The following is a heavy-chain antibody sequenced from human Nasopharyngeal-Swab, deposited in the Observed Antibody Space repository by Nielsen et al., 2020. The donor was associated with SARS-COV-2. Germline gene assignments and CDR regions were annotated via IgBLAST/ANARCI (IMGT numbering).Heavy chain of an antibody. V-gene: IGHV3-33*01. J-gene: IGHJ6*02. CDR3: ASEITSRMDV. CDR1: GFTLSSYG. Sequence: GESLKISYAASGFTLSSYGMHWVRQAPGKGLEWVAVIWYDGSNKYYADSVKGRFTISRDNSKNTLYLQMNSLRAEDTAVYYCASEITSRMDVWGQGTTVTVSS. D-gene: IGHD3-16*01. CDR2: IWYDGSNK.